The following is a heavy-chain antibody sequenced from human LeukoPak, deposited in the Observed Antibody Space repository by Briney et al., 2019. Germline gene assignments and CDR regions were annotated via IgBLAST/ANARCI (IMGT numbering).Heavy chain of an antibody. Sequence: GGSLRLSCAASGFIFTSYTMNWVRQAPGKGLEWVAVISYDGSNKYYADSVKGRFTISRDNSKDTLYLQMNSLRAEDTAVYYCARARPYVGAFDIWGQGTMVTVSS. J-gene: IGHJ3*02. CDR1: GFIFTSYT. CDR2: ISYDGSNK. D-gene: IGHD1-26*01. CDR3: ARARPYVGAFDI. V-gene: IGHV3-30-3*01.